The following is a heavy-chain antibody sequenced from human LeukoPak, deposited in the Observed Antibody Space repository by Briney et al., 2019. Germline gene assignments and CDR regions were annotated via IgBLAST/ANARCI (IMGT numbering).Heavy chain of an antibody. J-gene: IGHJ4*02. Sequence: AGTLTLTCSASGFTFSNACRSWVRQAPGKGLEWVGRIKSKTDGGTTDYAAPVKGRFTISRDDSKNTLYLQMNSLKTEDTAVYYCTTEEVAGILGFVPKGGGFDYWGRGTLVTVSS. D-gene: IGHD6-19*01. CDR2: IKSKTDGGTT. CDR3: TTEEVAGILGFVPKGGGFDY. CDR1: GFTFSNAC. V-gene: IGHV3-15*01.